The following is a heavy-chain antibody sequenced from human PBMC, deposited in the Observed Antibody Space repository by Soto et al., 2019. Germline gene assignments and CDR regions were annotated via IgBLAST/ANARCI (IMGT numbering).Heavy chain of an antibody. J-gene: IGHJ6*03. Sequence: QVQLVQSGAEVKKPGSSVKVSCKASGGTFSSYTISWVRQAPGQGLEWMGRIIPILGIANYAQKFQGRVTITADKSTSTAYMELSSLSSEDTAVYYCAKTEVPAAISYYYYMDVWGKGTTVTVSS. CDR3: AKTEVPAAISYYYYMDV. CDR1: GGTFSSYT. D-gene: IGHD2-2*01. V-gene: IGHV1-69*02. CDR2: IIPILGIA.